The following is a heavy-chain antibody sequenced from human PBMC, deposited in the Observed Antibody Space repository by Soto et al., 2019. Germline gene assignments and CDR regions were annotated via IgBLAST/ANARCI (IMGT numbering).Heavy chain of an antibody. J-gene: IGHJ3*01. CDR1: GFSLTTNGVG. Sequence: QITLKESGPTLVNPTQTLTLTCTVSGFSLTTNGVGVAWIRQPPGKALECLALIYWDDDKRYSPSLESRLTITTDTSKSQVVLTMTNVDPEDTAAYYCAHRNIVTSGPDAFDFWGQGTMVTVSS. CDR2: IYWDDDK. V-gene: IGHV2-5*02. D-gene: IGHD3-16*02. CDR3: AHRNIVTSGPDAFDF.